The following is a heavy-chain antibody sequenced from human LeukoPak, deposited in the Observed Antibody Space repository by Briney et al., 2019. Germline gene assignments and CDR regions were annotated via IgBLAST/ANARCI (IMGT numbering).Heavy chain of an antibody. CDR2: IKQDGSEK. Sequence: SGGSLRLSCAASGFTFNSYWMNWVRQAPGKGLEWVANIKQDGSEKYYVDSVKGRSTISRDNAKNSLFLQMNSLRAEDTAVYYCARGLRLMVAFGGVIVDSWGQGTLVTVSS. D-gene: IGHD3-16*02. CDR1: GFTFNSYW. J-gene: IGHJ4*02. CDR3: ARGLRLMVAFGGVIVDS. V-gene: IGHV3-7*05.